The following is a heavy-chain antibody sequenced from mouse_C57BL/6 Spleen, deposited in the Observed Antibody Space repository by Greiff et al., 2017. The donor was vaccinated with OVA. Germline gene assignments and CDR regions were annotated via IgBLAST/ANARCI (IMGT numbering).Heavy chain of an antibody. V-gene: IGHV1-26*01. CDR1: GYTFTDYY. J-gene: IGHJ1*03. CDR3: ARPEIYYYGSSYWYFDV. Sequence: EVQLQQSGPELVKPGASVKISCKASGYTFTDYYMNWVKQSHGKSLEWIGDINPNNGGTSYNQKFKGKATLTVDKSSSTAYMELRSLTSEDSAVYYWARPEIYYYGSSYWYFDVWGTGTTVTVSS. CDR2: INPNNGGT. D-gene: IGHD1-1*01.